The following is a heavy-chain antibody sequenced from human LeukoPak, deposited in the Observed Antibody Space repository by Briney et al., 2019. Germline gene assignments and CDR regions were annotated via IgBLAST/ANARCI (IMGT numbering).Heavy chain of an antibody. CDR1: GFTFSSYA. D-gene: IGHD3-3*01. J-gene: IGHJ4*02. CDR2: ISGSGGST. V-gene: IGHV3-23*01. Sequence: GGSLRLSCAASGFTFSSYAMSWVRQAPGKGLEWVSVISGSGGSTYYADSVKGRFTISRDNSKNTLYLQMNSLRAEDTAVYYCAKGTSRFNGAFDYWGQGTLVTVSS. CDR3: AKGTSRFNGAFDY.